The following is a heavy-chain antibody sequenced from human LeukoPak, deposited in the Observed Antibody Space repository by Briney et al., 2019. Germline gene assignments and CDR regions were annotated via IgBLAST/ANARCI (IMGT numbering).Heavy chain of an antibody. V-gene: IGHV4-34*01. CDR2: INHSGST. D-gene: IGHD1-7*01. Sequence: SETLSLTCAVYGGSFSGYYWSWIRQPPGKGLEWIGEINHSGSTNYNPSLKSRVTISVDTSKNQFSLKLSSVTAADTAVYYCARRRYNWNYGGYNWFDPWGQGTLVTVSS. J-gene: IGHJ5*02. CDR1: GGSFSGYY. CDR3: ARRRYNWNYGGYNWFDP.